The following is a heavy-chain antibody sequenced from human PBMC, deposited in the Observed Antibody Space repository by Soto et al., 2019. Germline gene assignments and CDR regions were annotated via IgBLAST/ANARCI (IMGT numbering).Heavy chain of an antibody. CDR2: INTKTGGT. CDR1: GYSFTDYY. CDR3: ARVGPTGWFDP. V-gene: IGHV1-2*02. J-gene: IGHJ5*02. Sequence: QVHLVQSGAEVKKPGASVKVSCKASGYSFTDYYMHWVRQAPGQGLEWMGWINTKTGGTNYAQRVQGRVTMTGDTSINTAYMELSRLRSDDTAVYYCARVGPTGWFDPWGQGTVVIVSS.